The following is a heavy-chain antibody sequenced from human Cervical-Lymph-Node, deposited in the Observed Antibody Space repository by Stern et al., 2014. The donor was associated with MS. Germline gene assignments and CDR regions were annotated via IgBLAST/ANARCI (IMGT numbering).Heavy chain of an antibody. D-gene: IGHD3-3*01. CDR3: TRDSLDSRNYYGMGV. CDR2: INTYNGDT. V-gene: IGHV1-18*01. J-gene: IGHJ6*02. Sequence: QDQLVQSGAEVKKPGASVKVSCKASDYIFTSYGISWVRQAPGQGLQWMGWINTYNGDTRFAQEFQGRVTVTTDTSTSTVYMDLTGLRTDDTAIYYCTRDSLDSRNYYGMGVWGQGTAVTVSS. CDR1: DYIFTSYG.